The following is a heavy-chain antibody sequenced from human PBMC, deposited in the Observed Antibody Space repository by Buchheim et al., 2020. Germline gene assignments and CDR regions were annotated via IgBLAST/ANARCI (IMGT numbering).Heavy chain of an antibody. CDR1: GDSVSSNSAA. V-gene: IGHV6-1*01. CDR3: ARGVKVYGYGSSWFRHDYGMDV. D-gene: IGHD6-13*01. CDR2: TYYRSKWYN. J-gene: IGHJ6*02. Sequence: QVQLQQSGPGLVKPSQTLSLTCAISGDSVSSNSAAWNWIRQSPSRGLEWLGRTYYRSKWYNDYAVSVKSRITINPDTSKNQFSLQLNSVTPEDTAVYYCARGVKVYGYGSSWFRHDYGMDVWGQGTT.